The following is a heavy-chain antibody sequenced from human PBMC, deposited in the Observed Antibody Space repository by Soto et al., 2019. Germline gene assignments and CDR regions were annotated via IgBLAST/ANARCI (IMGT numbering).Heavy chain of an antibody. V-gene: IGHV3-23*01. J-gene: IGHJ4*02. D-gene: IGHD3-22*01. Sequence: EVQLLESVGGLVQPGGSLRLSCAASGFTFSSYAMSWVRQAPGKGLEWVSAISGSGGSTYYADSVKGRFTISRDNSKNTLYLQMNSLRAEDTAVYYCAKDRVVVVSEFDYWGQGTLVTVSS. CDR1: GFTFSSYA. CDR3: AKDRVVVVSEFDY. CDR2: ISGSGGST.